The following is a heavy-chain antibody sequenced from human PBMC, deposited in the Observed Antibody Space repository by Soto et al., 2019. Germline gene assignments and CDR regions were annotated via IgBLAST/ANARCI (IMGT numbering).Heavy chain of an antibody. J-gene: IGHJ4*02. CDR2: IYWNDDK. D-gene: IGHD3-22*01. V-gene: IGHV2-5*01. Sequence: TLSLTCTVPGGSISNYYWSWIRQPPGKALEWLALIYWNDDKRYSPSMKSRLTITKDTSKNQVVLTMTNMDPVDTATYYCALYYDTSGYYWSHNDCFDHWGQGTLVTVSS. CDR1: GGSISNYYWS. CDR3: ALYYDTSGYYWSHNDCFDH.